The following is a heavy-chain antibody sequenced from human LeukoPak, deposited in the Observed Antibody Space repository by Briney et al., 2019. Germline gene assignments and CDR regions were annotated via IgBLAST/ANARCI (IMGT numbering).Heavy chain of an antibody. CDR1: GGSISSSSYY. CDR3: ARLWFGDGAFDI. CDR2: IYYSGST. D-gene: IGHD3-10*01. J-gene: IGHJ3*02. V-gene: IGHV4-39*01. Sequence: SETLSLTCTVSGGSISSSSYYWVWIRQPPGKGLEWIGCIYYSGSTYYNPSLKSRVTISVDTSKNQFSLKLSSVTAADTAVYYCARLWFGDGAFDIWGQGTMVTVSS.